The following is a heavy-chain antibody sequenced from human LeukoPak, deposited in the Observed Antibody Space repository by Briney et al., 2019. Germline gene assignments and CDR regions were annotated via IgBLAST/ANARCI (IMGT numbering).Heavy chain of an antibody. J-gene: IGHJ4*02. CDR3: ARLGYCSRGTCYAFDY. V-gene: IGHV5-51*01. Sequence: GESLKISCKGSGYTFTSYWIGWVRQIPGKGLEWMGIIYPGDSDTRYNPSFQGQVTMSADKSITTAYLQWSSLKASDTAMYYCARLGYCSRGTCYAFDYWGQGTLVTVSS. CDR2: IYPGDSDT. D-gene: IGHD2-2*01. CDR1: GYTFTSYW.